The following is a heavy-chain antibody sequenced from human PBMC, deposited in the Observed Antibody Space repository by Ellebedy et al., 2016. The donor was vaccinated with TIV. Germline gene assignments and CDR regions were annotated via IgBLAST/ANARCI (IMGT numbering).Heavy chain of an antibody. CDR2: IWYDGSNK. CDR1: GFTFSSYG. Sequence: GESLKISCAASGFTFSSYGMHWVRQAPGKGLEWVAVIWYDGSNKYYADSVKGRFTISRDSAKNSLFLQMNSLRADDTAIYYCARDPRPYLRYGHYDYWGQGTLVTVSS. V-gene: IGHV3-33*01. D-gene: IGHD3-9*01. CDR3: ARDPRPYLRYGHYDY. J-gene: IGHJ4*02.